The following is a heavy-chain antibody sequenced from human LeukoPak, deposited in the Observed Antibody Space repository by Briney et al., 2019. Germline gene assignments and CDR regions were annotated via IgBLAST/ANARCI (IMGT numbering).Heavy chain of an antibody. D-gene: IGHD3-10*01. J-gene: IGHJ4*02. CDR3: ARAGGIWFGELFAGYYFDY. V-gene: IGHV4-4*07. CDR1: GGSISSYY. CDR2: IYTSGST. Sequence: KPSETLSLTCTVSGGSISSYYWSWIRQPAGKGLEWIGRIYTSGSTNYNPSLKSRDTMSVDTSKNQFSLKLSSVTAADTAVYYCARAGGIWFGELFAGYYFDYWGQGTPVTVSS.